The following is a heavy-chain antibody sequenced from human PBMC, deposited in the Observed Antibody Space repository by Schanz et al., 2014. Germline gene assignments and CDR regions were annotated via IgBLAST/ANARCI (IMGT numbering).Heavy chain of an antibody. Sequence: EVQLVESGGGLVKPGGSLRLSCAASGFTFSTYYMNWVRQAPGKGLEWVSSISSSSSYISYADSVKGRFTISRDNSKNTVYLQMNSLRTDDTAMYYCARDPNTSAWLPYFDTWGQGTLVTVSS. CDR1: GFTFSTYY. CDR2: ISSSSSYI. V-gene: IGHV3-21*02. CDR3: ARDPNTSAWLPYFDT. J-gene: IGHJ4*02. D-gene: IGHD6-19*01.